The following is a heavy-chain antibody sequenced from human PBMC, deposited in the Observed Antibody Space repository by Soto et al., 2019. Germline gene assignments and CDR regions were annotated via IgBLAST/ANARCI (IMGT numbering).Heavy chain of an antibody. Sequence: QVQLVQSGAEVKKPGSSVKVSCKASGGTFSSYAISWVRQAPGQGLEWMGGIIPIFGTANYAQKFQGRVTITADESTSTAYMELGSLRSEDTGVYYCARTLVGSSGYPSGGMDVWGQGTTVTFSS. D-gene: IGHD5-12*01. CDR2: IIPIFGTA. J-gene: IGHJ6*02. CDR1: GGTFSSYA. V-gene: IGHV1-69*01. CDR3: ARTLVGSSGYPSGGMDV.